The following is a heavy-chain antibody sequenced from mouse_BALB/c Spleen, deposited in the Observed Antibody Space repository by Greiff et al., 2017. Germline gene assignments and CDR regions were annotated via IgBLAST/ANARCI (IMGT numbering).Heavy chain of an antibody. D-gene: IGHD2-1*01. CDR2: IYPSDSYT. V-gene: IGHV1-69*02. CDR3: TRREAYGNDAFAY. Sequence: QVQLQQPGAELVRPGASVKLSCKASGYTFTSYWINWVKQRPGQGLEWIGNIYPSDSYTNYNQKFKDKATMTVDKSSSTAYMQLSSPTSEDSAVYYCTRREAYGNDAFAYWGQGTLVTVSA. CDR1: GYTFTSYW. J-gene: IGHJ3*01.